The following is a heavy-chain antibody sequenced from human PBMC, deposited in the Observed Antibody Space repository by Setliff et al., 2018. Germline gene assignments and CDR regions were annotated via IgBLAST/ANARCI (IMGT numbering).Heavy chain of an antibody. Sequence: ASVKVSCKASGYAFTTYYMHWVRQAPGQGLEWIGVINPSDGSTAYAQKFQGRVTMTRDTSTNTVYMQLSSPRSEDTAVYYCARERARDSSGYYSDYWGQGTLVTVSS. J-gene: IGHJ4*02. CDR1: GYAFTTYY. V-gene: IGHV1-46*01. CDR3: ARERARDSSGYYSDY. CDR2: INPSDGST. D-gene: IGHD3-22*01.